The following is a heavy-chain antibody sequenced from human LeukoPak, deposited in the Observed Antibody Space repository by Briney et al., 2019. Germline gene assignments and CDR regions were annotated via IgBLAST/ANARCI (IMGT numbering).Heavy chain of an antibody. CDR2: INHSGST. D-gene: IGHD1-14*01. CDR1: GGSFSGYY. Sequence: SETLSLTCAVYGGSFSGYYWSWIRQPPGKGLEWIGGINHSGSTNYNPSLKSRVTISVDTSKNQFSLKLSSVTAADTAVYYCATSGNRGYYYYMDVWGKGTTVTVSS. CDR3: ATSGNRGYYYYMDV. V-gene: IGHV4-34*01. J-gene: IGHJ6*03.